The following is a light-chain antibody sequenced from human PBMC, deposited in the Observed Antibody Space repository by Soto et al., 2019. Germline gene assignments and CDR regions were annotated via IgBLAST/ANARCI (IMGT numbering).Light chain of an antibody. J-gene: IGLJ1*01. CDR2: DVS. V-gene: IGLV2-14*01. Sequence: QSVLTQPASVSGSPGQSITISCTGTSSDVGGYNYVSWYQQHPGKAPKLMIYDVSNRPSGVSNRFSGSKSGNTASLTISGLQADVVADYYCSSYTSISTLVFGTGTNVNV. CDR3: SSYTSISTLV. CDR1: SSDVGGYNY.